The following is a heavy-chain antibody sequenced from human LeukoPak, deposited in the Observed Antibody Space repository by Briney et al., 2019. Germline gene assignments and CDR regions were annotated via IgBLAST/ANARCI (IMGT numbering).Heavy chain of an antibody. V-gene: IGHV4-28*01. Sequence: SETLSLTCAVSGYPITSSSWWGWIRQPPGKGLEWIGYIYHSGTTYYNPSLQSRVTMSVDTSKNQFSLKLSSVTAVDTAVYYCARKENVYYYFDYWGQGTLVTVSP. CDR1: GYPITSSSW. CDR3: ARKENVYYYFDY. D-gene: IGHD3-10*01. CDR2: IYHSGTT. J-gene: IGHJ4*02.